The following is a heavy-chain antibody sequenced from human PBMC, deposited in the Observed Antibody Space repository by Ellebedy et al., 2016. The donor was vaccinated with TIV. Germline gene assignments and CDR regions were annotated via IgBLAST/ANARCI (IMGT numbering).Heavy chain of an antibody. CDR3: SRGGGCGGGTCYYPDF. V-gene: IGHV3-11*06. J-gene: IGHJ4*02. CDR2: ISSSTIYT. Sequence: GESLKISCAASGFTFSDYYMSWIRQAPGKGLEWVSYISSSTIYTNYADSVKGRFTISRDNAKNSLYLQMNSLRAEDTAVYYCSRGGGCGGGTCYYPDFWGQGTLVTVSS. D-gene: IGHD2-15*01. CDR1: GFTFSDYY.